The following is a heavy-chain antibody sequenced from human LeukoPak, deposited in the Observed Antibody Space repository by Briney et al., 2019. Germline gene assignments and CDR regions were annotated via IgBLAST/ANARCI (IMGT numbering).Heavy chain of an antibody. CDR1: GFTFSDYY. CDR2: ISSSGSTI. Sequence: KPGRSLRLSCAASGFTFSDYYMSWIRQAPGKGLEWVSSISSSGSTIYYADSVKGRFTISRDNAKNSLYLQMNSLRAEDTAVYYCARFKLSSGYDPFDYWGQGTLVTVSA. J-gene: IGHJ4*02. V-gene: IGHV3-11*04. CDR3: ARFKLSSGYDPFDY. D-gene: IGHD5-12*01.